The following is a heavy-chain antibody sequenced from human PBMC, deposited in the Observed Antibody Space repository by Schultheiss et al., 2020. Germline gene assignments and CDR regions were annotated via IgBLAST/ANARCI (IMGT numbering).Heavy chain of an antibody. V-gene: IGHV1-8*02. Sequence: ASVKVSCKASGYSFTSYYMHWVRQATGQGLEWMGWMNPNSGNTGYAQKLQGRVTMTTDTSTSTAYMELRSLRSDDTAVYYCAREGVPKARDYWGQGTLVTVSS. CDR1: GYSFTSYY. D-gene: IGHD3-10*01. CDR3: AREGVPKARDY. CDR2: MNPNSGNT. J-gene: IGHJ4*02.